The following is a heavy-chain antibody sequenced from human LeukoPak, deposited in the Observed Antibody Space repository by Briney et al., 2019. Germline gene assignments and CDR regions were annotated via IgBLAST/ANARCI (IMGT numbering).Heavy chain of an antibody. CDR2: INPSGGST. J-gene: IGHJ4*02. V-gene: IGHV1-46*01. CDR3: ARERTGAYYYDSSGYYYFDY. CDR1: GYTFTSYY. D-gene: IGHD3-22*01. Sequence: ASVKVSCKASGYTFTSYYMHWVRQSPGQGLEWMGIINPSGGSTSYAQKFQGRVTMTRDTSTSTVYMELSSLRSEDTAVYYCARERTGAYYYDSSGYYYFDYWGQGTLVTVSS.